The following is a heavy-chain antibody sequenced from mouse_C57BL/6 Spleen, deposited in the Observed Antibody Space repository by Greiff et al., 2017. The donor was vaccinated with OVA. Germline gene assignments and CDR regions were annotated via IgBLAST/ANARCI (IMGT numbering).Heavy chain of an antibody. CDR3: ARHGGYDDFDY. Sequence: VMFVESVGDLVKPGGSLKLSCAASGFTFSSYGMSWVRQTPDKRLEWVATISSGGSYTYYPDSVKGRFTISRDNAKNTLYLQMSSLKSEDTAMYYCARHGGYDDFDYWGQGTTLTVSS. D-gene: IGHD2-2*01. V-gene: IGHV5-6*02. CDR1: GFTFSSYG. CDR2: ISSGGSYT. J-gene: IGHJ2*01.